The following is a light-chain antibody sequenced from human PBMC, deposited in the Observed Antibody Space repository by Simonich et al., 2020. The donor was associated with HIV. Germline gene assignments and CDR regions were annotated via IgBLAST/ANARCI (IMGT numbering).Light chain of an antibody. J-gene: IGLJ3*02. CDR3: QVWDSSSDHVV. Sequence: SDVLTQPPSVSDAPGKTARITCGGKNIGGERFHWYQQKAGQAPVMVVYDDNDRPSGIPERFSGSNSGNTATLSISRVEAGVEADYYCQVWDSSSDHVVVGGGTKLTVL. CDR1: NIGGER. V-gene: IGLV3-21*03. CDR2: DDN.